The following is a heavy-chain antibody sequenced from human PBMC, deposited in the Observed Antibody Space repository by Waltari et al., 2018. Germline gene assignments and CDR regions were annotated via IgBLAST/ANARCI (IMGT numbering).Heavy chain of an antibody. D-gene: IGHD1-26*01. J-gene: IGHJ3*02. Sequence: EVQLVESGGSLVQPGGSLRLSCAASGFTFSYYWMHWVRQTPGKGLVWVSRISNDGRFTDYAGSVKGRFTISRDNARKTVNLQMNSLRAEDTAMYYCTREGLSRGSPNDAFDMWGQGTTVTVSS. CDR2: ISNDGRFT. V-gene: IGHV3-74*01. CDR3: TREGLSRGSPNDAFDM. CDR1: GFTFSYYW.